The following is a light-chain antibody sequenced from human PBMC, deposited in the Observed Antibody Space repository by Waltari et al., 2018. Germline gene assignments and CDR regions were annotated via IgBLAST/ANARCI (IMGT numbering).Light chain of an antibody. V-gene: IGKV4-1*01. Sequence: DIVMTQSPDSLAVSLGERATINCKSSQSVLYSSNNKNYLAWYQQKPGQHPKLLIYWASTRESGVPDRFSGSGSGTDFTLTISSLQAEDVAVYYCQQYYSTPRWTFGQGTKLEIK. J-gene: IGKJ2*02. CDR3: QQYYSTPRWT. CDR2: WAS. CDR1: QSVLYSSNNKNY.